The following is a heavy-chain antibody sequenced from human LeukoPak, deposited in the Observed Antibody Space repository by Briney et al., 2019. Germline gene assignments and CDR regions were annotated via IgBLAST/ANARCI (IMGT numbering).Heavy chain of an antibody. D-gene: IGHD3-9*01. V-gene: IGHV3-48*03. Sequence: GGSLRLSCAASGFTFSSYGMNWVRQAPGKGLEWVSYISSSGKTIYYADSVKGRFTISRDNAKSSLSLQMNSLRAEDTALYYCARGLRYFDWLPGYWGQGTLVTVSS. J-gene: IGHJ4*02. CDR1: GFTFSSYG. CDR3: ARGLRYFDWLPGY. CDR2: ISSSGKTI.